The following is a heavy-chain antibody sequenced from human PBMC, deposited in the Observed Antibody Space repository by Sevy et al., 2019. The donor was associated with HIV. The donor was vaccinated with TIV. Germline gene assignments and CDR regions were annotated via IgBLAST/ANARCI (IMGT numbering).Heavy chain of an antibody. D-gene: IGHD3-16*01. Sequence: ASVKVSCKVSGYTLTELSMHWVRQAPGKGLEWMGGFDPEDGETIYAQKFQGRVTMTEDTSTDTAYMELSSLRSEDTAVYYCATRWFGGAGSDAFDIWGQGTMVTVSS. CDR3: ATRWFGGAGSDAFDI. J-gene: IGHJ3*02. CDR1: GYTLTELS. V-gene: IGHV1-24*01. CDR2: FDPEDGET.